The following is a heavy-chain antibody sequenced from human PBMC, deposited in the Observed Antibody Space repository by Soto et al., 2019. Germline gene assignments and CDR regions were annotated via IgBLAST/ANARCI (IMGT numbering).Heavy chain of an antibody. CDR1: GGSVSSSSYF. CDR2: INYRRTT. CDR3: VSGVGCNGGGCKFDP. J-gene: IGHJ5*02. V-gene: IGHV4-39*01. Sequence: QLQLQESGPGLVTPSETLSLTCTVSGGSVSSSSYFWAWVRQSPAKGLEWIGSINYRRTTFDRAFLQNRYSILIDTSRSLFYMTLNAVTAADTAVYYCVSGVGCNGGGCKFDPWGQGNLVTVSS. D-gene: IGHD2-15*01.